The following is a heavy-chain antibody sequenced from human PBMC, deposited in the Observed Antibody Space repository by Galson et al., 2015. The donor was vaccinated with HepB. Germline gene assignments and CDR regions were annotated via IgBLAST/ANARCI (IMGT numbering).Heavy chain of an antibody. J-gene: IGHJ5*02. Sequence: SVKVSCKASGGTFSSYAISWVRQAPGQGLEWMGGIIPIFGIANYAQKFQGRVTITADKSTSTAYMELSSLRSEDTAVYYCARDRPGYCSSTSCYLGGPPIVWFDPWGQGTLVTVSS. CDR3: ARDRPGYCSSTSCYLGGPPIVWFDP. V-gene: IGHV1-69*10. CDR2: IIPIFGIA. CDR1: GGTFSSYA. D-gene: IGHD2-2*01.